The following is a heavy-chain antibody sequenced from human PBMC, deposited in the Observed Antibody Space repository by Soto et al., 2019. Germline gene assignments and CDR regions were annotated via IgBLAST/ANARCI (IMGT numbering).Heavy chain of an antibody. D-gene: IGHD1-26*01. J-gene: IGHJ4*02. V-gene: IGHV3-33*01. CDR1: GFSFSNYA. CDR2: IWYDGSNK. Sequence: QSGGSLRLSCAASGFSFSNYAMHWVRQAPGKGLEWVAVIWYDGSNKYYADSVKGRFTISKDNSQTTVYLQMNSLRAEDSAVYYCTRDPYGGSRYYFDSWGQGTLVTVSS. CDR3: TRDPYGGSRYYFDS.